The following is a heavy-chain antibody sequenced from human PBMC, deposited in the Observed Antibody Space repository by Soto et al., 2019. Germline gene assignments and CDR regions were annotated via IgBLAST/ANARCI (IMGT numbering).Heavy chain of an antibody. CDR1: GYTFTGYY. CDR2: INPNSGGT. D-gene: IGHD3-22*01. CDR3: ARGSQYYYDSSGYYYPNWFDP. J-gene: IGHJ5*02. Sequence: ASVKVSCKASGYTFTGYYMHWVRQAPGQGLEWMGWINPNSGGTNYAQKFQGWVTMTRDTSISTAYMELSRLRSDDTAVYYCARGSQYYYDSSGYYYPNWFDPWGQGTLVTVSS. V-gene: IGHV1-2*04.